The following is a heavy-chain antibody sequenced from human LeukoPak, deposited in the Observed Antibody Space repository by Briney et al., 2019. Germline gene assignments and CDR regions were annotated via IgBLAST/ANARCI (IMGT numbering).Heavy chain of an antibody. CDR1: GGSISSGGYS. D-gene: IGHD2-2*02. J-gene: IGHJ6*02. CDR2: IYHSGST. CDR3: ARYCSSTSCYTVDYYYGMDV. V-gene: IGHV4-30-2*01. Sequence: SETLSLTCAVSGGSISSGGYSWSWIRQPPGKGLEWIGHIYHSGSTYYNPSLKSRVTISVDRSKNQFSLKLSSVTAADTAVYYCARYCSSTSCYTVDYYYGMDVWGQGTTVTVSS.